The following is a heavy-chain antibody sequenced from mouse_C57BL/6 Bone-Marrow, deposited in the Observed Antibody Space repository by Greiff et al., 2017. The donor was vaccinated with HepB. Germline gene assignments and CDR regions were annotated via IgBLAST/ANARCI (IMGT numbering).Heavy chain of an antibody. J-gene: IGHJ3*01. CDR2: IYPRSGNT. D-gene: IGHD3-1*01. V-gene: IGHV1-81*01. CDR1: GYTFTSYG. Sequence: QVQLQQSGAELARPGASVKLSCKASGYTFTSYGISWVKQRTGQGLEWIGEIYPRSGNTYYNEKFKGKATLTADKSSSTAYMELRSLTSEDSAVYFCARRGGLAWFAYWGQGTLVTVSA. CDR3: ARRGGLAWFAY.